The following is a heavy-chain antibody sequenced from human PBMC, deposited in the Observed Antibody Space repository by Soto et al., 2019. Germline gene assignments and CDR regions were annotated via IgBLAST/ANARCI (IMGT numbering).Heavy chain of an antibody. Sequence: SQTLSLTCAISGDSVSSNSAAWNWIRQSPSRGLEWLGRTYYRSKWYNDYAVSVKSRITINPDTSKNQFSLQLNSVTPEDTAVYYCARGLRLGELSFTHYFDYWGQGTLVTVPQ. CDR3: ARGLRLGELSFTHYFDY. J-gene: IGHJ4*02. CDR2: TYYRSKWYN. CDR1: GDSVSSNSAA. V-gene: IGHV6-1*01. D-gene: IGHD3-16*02.